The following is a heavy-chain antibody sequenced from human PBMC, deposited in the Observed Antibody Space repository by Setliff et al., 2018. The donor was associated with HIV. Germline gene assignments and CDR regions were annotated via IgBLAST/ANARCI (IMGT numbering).Heavy chain of an antibody. V-gene: IGHV1-2*02. CDR1: GYTFTEFY. J-gene: IGHJ4*02. CDR2: IYPNTGGT. D-gene: IGHD4-17*01. Sequence: ASVKVSCKASGYTFTEFYVHWVRQAPGEGLEWIGWIYPNTGGTNYAQKFQGRVTMTRDTSIRTAYMELRMLTSDDAAIYYCTRSTTADWGQGTMVTVSS. CDR3: TRSTTAD.